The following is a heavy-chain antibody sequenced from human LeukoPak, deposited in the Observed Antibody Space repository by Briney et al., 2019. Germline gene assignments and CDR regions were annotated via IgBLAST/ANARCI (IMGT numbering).Heavy chain of an antibody. CDR2: IYYSGST. D-gene: IGHD6-19*01. CDR1: GGSISSYY. V-gene: IGHV4-59*01. CDR3: ARDGGDSSGWFYYFDY. J-gene: IGHJ4*02. Sequence: SETLSLTCTVSGGSISSYYWSWIRQPPGKELEWIGYIYYSGSTNYNPSLKSRVTISVDTSKNQFSLKLSSVTAADTAVYYCARDGGDSSGWFYYFDYWGQGTPVTVSS.